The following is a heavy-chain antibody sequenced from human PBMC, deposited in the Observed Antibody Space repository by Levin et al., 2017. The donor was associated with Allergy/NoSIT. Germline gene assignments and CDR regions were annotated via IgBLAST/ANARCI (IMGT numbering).Heavy chain of an antibody. CDR1: GFSFGDYA. CDR2: VTGGGGTT. V-gene: IGHV3-23*01. CDR3: AKKQGGTSGFSFDV. J-gene: IGHJ3*01. Sequence: GGSLRLSCTASGFSFGDYAMTWVRQAPGKGLEWVSVVTGGGGTTYYGDSVKGRFTVSRDNSKNTLYLELNSLRAEDTAVYYCAKKQGGTSGFSFDVWGQGTMVTVSS. D-gene: IGHD1-1*01.